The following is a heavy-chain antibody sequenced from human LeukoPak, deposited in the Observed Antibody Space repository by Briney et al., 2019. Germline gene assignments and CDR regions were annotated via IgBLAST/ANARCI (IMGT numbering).Heavy chain of an antibody. Sequence: SETLSLTCAVSGASFSGYYWSWICQSPGRGREWSGEINQSGSANYNPSLKSRVTISVHTAEKRFSLILRSVTAADTAVYCCARGYGSVATVRGVILTGAIYCDFWGQGSLVTVSS. J-gene: IGHJ4*02. V-gene: IGHV4-34*01. D-gene: IGHD3-10*01. CDR3: ARGYGSVATVRGVILTGAIYCDF. CDR1: GASFSGYY. CDR2: INQSGSA.